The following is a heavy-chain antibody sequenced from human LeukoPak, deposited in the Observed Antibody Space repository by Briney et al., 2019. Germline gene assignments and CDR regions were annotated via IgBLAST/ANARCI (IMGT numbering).Heavy chain of an antibody. Sequence: SETLSLTCSVSGGPISKYYLSWIRQAAGKGLEWIGRIFTRGSATSSSSLKSRVTMSVDTSKNQFSLNLSSVTAADTALYYCVSGYGSGSYHLWGQGILVTVSS. D-gene: IGHD3-10*01. CDR1: GGPISKYY. CDR2: IFTRGSA. V-gene: IGHV4-4*07. J-gene: IGHJ5*02. CDR3: VSGYGSGSYHL.